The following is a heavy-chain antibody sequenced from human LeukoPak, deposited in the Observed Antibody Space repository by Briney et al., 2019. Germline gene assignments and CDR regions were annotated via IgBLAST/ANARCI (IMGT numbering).Heavy chain of an antibody. J-gene: IGHJ4*02. CDR2: IYHSGST. CDR3: ARRGPYYYEGYYFDY. Sequence: SGTLSLTCAVSGGSISSSNWWSWVRQPPGKGLEWIGEIYHSGSTNYNPSLKSRVTISVDKSKNQFSLKLSSVTAADTAVYYCARRGPYYYEGYYFDYWGRGTLVTVSS. CDR1: GGSISSSNW. V-gene: IGHV4-4*02. D-gene: IGHD3-22*01.